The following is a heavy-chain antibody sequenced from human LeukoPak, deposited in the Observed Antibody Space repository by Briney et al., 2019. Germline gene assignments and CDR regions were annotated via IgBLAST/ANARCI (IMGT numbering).Heavy chain of an antibody. CDR1: GYTFTSYY. J-gene: IGHJ4*02. V-gene: IGHV1-46*01. Sequence: ASVKVSCKASGYTFTSYYMHWVRQAPGQGLEWMGIINPSGGSTSYAQKFQGRVSMTRDTSTSTVYMELSSLRSGDTAVYYCARDAMRGGDLDYWGQGTLVTVSS. CDR3: ARDAMRGGDLDY. CDR2: INPSGGST. D-gene: IGHD3-16*01.